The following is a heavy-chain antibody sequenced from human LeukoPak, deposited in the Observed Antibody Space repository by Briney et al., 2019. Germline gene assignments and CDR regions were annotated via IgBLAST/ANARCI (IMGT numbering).Heavy chain of an antibody. CDR3: AKDWGGSHGNDP. J-gene: IGHJ5*02. Sequence: PGGSLRLSCAASGFAFSSYAMSWVRQAPGKGLEWVSAISGSGGSTYYADSVKGRFTISRDNSKNTLYLQMNSLRAEDTAVYYCAKDWGGSHGNDPWGQGTLVTVSS. V-gene: IGHV3-23*01. CDR2: ISGSGGST. D-gene: IGHD3-10*01. CDR1: GFAFSSYA.